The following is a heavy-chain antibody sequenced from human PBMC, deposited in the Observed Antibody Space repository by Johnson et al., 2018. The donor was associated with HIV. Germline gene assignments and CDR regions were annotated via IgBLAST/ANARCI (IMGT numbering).Heavy chain of an antibody. D-gene: IGHD3-3*01. V-gene: IGHV3-53*01. CDR1: GFTVSSNY. CDR2: MYDGGDT. CDR3: SRDFTVFGVVKTGVRACDI. Sequence: VQLVESGGGLIQPGGSLRLPCAASGFTVSSNYMSWVRQAPGKGLEWVSVMYDGGDTYYADPVKGRLDISRDNSKNTLYLQMNSMRAEDTAVYYCSRDFTVFGVVKTGVRACDIWGQGTMVTVSS. J-gene: IGHJ3*02.